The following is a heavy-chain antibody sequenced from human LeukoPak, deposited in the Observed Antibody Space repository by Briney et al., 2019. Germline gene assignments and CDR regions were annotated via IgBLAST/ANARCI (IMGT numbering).Heavy chain of an antibody. J-gene: IGHJ4*02. CDR1: GGSFSGYY. CDR3: XXLXMASKLFDY. D-gene: IGHD5-24*01. V-gene: IGHV4-34*01. CDR2: INHSGST. Sequence: SETLSLTCAVYGGSFSGYYWSWIRQPPGKGLEWIGEINHSGSTNYNPSLKSRVTISVDTSKNQFSLKLSSVTASDTAVYYCXXLXMASKLFDYWGQGTLVTVSS.